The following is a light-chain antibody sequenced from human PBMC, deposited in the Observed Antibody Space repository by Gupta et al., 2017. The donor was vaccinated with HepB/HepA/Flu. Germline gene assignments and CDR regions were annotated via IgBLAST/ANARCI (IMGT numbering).Light chain of an antibody. CDR3: CSYAGSKV. CDR2: EVS. V-gene: IGLV2-23*02. CDR1: SSDVGSYNL. J-gene: IGLJ2*01. Sequence: QPALTQPASVSGSPGQSITISCTGTSSDVGSYNLVSWYQQHPGKAPKLMIYEVSKRPSGVSNRFSGSKSGNTASLTISGLQAEDEADYYCCSYAGSKVFGGGTKLTVL.